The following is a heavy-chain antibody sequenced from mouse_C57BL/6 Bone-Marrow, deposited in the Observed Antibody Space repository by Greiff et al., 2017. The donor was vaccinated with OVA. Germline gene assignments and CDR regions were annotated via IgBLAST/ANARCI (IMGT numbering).Heavy chain of an antibody. Sequence: EVKLQESGGGLVQPGGSLSLSCAASGFTFTDYYMSWVRQPPGKALEWLGFIRNKANGYTTAYSASVKGRFTISRDNSQSILYLQMNALRAEDSATYYCARDYGSSCDDWGQGTTLTVSS. D-gene: IGHD1-1*01. CDR2: IRNKANGYTT. J-gene: IGHJ2*01. CDR1: GFTFTDYY. V-gene: IGHV7-3*01. CDR3: ARDYGSSCDD.